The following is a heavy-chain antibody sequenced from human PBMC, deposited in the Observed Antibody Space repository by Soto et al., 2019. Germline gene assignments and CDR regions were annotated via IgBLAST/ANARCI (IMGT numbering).Heavy chain of an antibody. CDR1: GFSLTTDRVG. Sequence: QITLKESGPTLVKPTQTLTLTCTFSGFSLTTDRVGVGWIRQPPGEALEWLAVIYWDDSKTYRPSLGSRLTIPKGTPKNQVGLTNAHLDFPDTATYYCAHAYGGRSLYWGQGTLVTVSS. J-gene: IGHJ4*02. CDR2: IYWDDSK. D-gene: IGHD1-26*01. CDR3: AHAYGGRSLY. V-gene: IGHV2-5*02.